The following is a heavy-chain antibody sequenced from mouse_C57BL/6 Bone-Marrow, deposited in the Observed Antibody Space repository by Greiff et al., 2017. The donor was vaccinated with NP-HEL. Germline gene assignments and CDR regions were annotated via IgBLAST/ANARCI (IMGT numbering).Heavy chain of an antibody. CDR1: GYAFSSYW. Sequence: QVQLQQSGAELVKPGASVKISCKASGYAFSSYWMNWVKQRPGKGLEWIGQIYPGDGDTNYNGKFKGKATLTADKSSSTAYMQLSSLTSEDSAVYFCAREGITTVVGPLYFDYWGQGTTLTVSS. V-gene: IGHV1-80*01. D-gene: IGHD1-1*01. CDR2: IYPGDGDT. CDR3: AREGITTVVGPLYFDY. J-gene: IGHJ2*01.